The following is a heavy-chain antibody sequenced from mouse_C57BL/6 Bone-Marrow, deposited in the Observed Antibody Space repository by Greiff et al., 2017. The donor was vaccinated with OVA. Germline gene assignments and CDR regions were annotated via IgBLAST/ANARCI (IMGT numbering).Heavy chain of an antibody. CDR1: GYAFTNYL. CDR3: ARSGTRGFAY. CDR2: INPGSGGT. D-gene: IGHD3-1*01. J-gene: IGHJ3*01. Sequence: VQLQQSGAELVRPGTSVKVSCKASGYAFTNYLIEWVKQRPGQGLEWIGVINPGSGGTNYNEKFKGKATLTADKSSSTAYMQLSSLTSEDSAVYFCARSGTRGFAYWGQGTLVTVSA. V-gene: IGHV1-54*01.